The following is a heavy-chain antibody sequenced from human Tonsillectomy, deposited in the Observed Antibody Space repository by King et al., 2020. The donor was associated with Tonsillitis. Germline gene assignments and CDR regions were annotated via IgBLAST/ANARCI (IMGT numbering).Heavy chain of an antibody. CDR2: LIPMFGPL. CDR1: GGTFISHV. J-gene: IGHJ6*03. V-gene: IGHV1-69*01. Sequence: QLVQSGAEVKRPGSSVKVSCKSSGGTFISHVFSCVRQAPGQGLEWMGGLIPMFGPLTYAQNFRGRVTITADEYTSTAYMELTSLRPEDTAVYYCSLLEDYYMDVWGTGTTVTVSS. D-gene: IGHD5-24*01. CDR3: SLLEDYYMDV.